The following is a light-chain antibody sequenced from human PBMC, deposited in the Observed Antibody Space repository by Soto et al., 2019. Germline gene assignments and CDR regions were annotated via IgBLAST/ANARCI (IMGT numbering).Light chain of an antibody. J-gene: IGKJ1*01. CDR1: QTITNC. CDR2: AAS. Sequence: DIQMTQSPSSLSASVGDRVTITCRASQTITNCLNWYQHKPGKAPKLLIYAASSLQSGVPSRFSGSGSGTDFTLTISGLQPGDSATYYCQQYNSYSPTFGQGTKVDIK. CDR3: QQYNSYSPT. V-gene: IGKV1-39*01.